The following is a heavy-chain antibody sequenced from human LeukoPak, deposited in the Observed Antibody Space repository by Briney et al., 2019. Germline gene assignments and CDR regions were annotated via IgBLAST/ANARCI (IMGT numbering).Heavy chain of an antibody. V-gene: IGHV3-20*04. J-gene: IGHJ4*02. D-gene: IGHD6-19*01. CDR1: GFTFDDYG. CDR3: ARKAHGSQWLVHFEY. Sequence: GGSLRLSCAASGFTFDDYGMSWVRQAPGKGLEWVSGINWNGGSTGYADSVKGRFTISRDNAKNSLYLQMNSRRAEDTALYYCARKAHGSQWLVHFEYWGQGNPVTVSP. CDR2: INWNGGST.